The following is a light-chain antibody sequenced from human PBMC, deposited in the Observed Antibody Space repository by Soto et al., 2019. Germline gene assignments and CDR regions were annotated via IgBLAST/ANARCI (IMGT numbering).Light chain of an antibody. Sequence: EVVLTQSPGTLSLSPGERATLSCRASQSISGSSLAWYQQKPGQAPRLLIYGASNRATGIPDRFSGSGSGTDFTLNISVLEPEDFAVYYCQHYGSSPLFTFGPGTKVDIK. J-gene: IGKJ3*01. CDR3: QHYGSSPLFT. CDR1: QSISGSS. V-gene: IGKV3-20*01. CDR2: GAS.